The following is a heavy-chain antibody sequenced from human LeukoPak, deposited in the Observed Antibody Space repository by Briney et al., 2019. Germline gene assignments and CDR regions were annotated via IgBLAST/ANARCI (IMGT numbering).Heavy chain of an antibody. D-gene: IGHD3-22*01. CDR1: GFTFSSYW. J-gene: IGHJ4*02. Sequence: GGSLRLSRAASGFTFSSYWMTWVRQAPGKGLEWVANIKQDGSEKYYVDSVKGRFTISRDNAKSSLYLQMNSLRAEDTAVYYCAREGYDSSALADYWGQGTLVTVSS. V-gene: IGHV3-7*01. CDR3: AREGYDSSALADY. CDR2: IKQDGSEK.